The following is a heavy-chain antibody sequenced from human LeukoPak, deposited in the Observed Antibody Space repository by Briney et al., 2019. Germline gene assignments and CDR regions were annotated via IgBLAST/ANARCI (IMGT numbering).Heavy chain of an antibody. V-gene: IGHV4-61*02. CDR1: GGSISSGSYY. D-gene: IGHD3-22*01. J-gene: IGHJ4*02. Sequence: SETLSLPCTVSGGSISSGSYYWSWIRQPAGKGLEWIGRIYTSGSTNYNPSLKSRVTISVDTSKNQFSLKLSSVTAADTAVYYCARGSSNDSSGYYTHFDYWGQGTLVTVSS. CDR3: ARGSSNDSSGYYTHFDY. CDR2: IYTSGST.